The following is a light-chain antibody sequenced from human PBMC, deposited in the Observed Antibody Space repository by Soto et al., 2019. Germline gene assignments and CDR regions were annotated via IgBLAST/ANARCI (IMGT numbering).Light chain of an antibody. J-gene: IGLJ2*01. CDR3: EAWDDSLDGVV. CDR1: SSNIRNNY. V-gene: IGLV1-51*01. CDR2: DNN. Sequence: QSVLTQPPSVSAAPRQTVTISCSGSSSNIRNNYVSWYQQLPGTAPKLLIYDNNKRPSGIPDRFSGSKSGTSATLGITGLQTGDEADYYCEAWDDSLDGVVFGGGTKLTVL.